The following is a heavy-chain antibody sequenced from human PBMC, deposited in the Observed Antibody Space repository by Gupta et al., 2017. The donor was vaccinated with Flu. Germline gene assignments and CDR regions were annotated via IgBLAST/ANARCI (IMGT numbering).Heavy chain of an antibody. CDR2: ISADSVTT. CDR3: GRLTGCTDS. J-gene: IGHJ4*02. CDR1: GGTFSGVA. Sequence: GGTFSGVALSWVGQAPGQGLEWMGAISADSVTTSYEQSCQDRITLSADESANIVDMEVRSLRVEDTAIYYCGRLTGCTDSGGQGTRGTVAS. V-gene: IGHV1-69*01. D-gene: IGHD2-21*01.